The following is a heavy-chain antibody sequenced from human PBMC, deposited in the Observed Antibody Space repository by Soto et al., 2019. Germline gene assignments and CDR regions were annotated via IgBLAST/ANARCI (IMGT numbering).Heavy chain of an antibody. J-gene: IGHJ6*02. CDR3: ARDLTVRARFYYYSGMDV. CDR1: AYTFTSYD. D-gene: IGHD4-17*01. CDR2: ISVYNGNT. Sequence: SVKVSDKATAYTFTSYDISWVRQAPGQGLEWMGWISVYNGNTNYAQKVQDRVTMTRDTSISTAYMELSRLRSDDTAVYYCARDLTVRARFYYYSGMDVWGQGTTVTAP. V-gene: IGHV1-18*01.